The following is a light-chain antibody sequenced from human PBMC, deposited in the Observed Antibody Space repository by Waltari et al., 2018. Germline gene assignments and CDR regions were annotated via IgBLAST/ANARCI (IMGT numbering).Light chain of an antibody. Sequence: DIVMTQSPDSLAVSLGERATINGKSRQTIFDSSNNKNYLAWYQLKPGQPPKLLIFWASTRESGVPDRFSGSGSATDFTLTLDTLQAEDVAVYYCQQYYTTPTFGQGTKVEIK. V-gene: IGKV4-1*01. CDR3: QQYYTTPT. J-gene: IGKJ1*01. CDR1: QTIFDSSNNKNY. CDR2: WAS.